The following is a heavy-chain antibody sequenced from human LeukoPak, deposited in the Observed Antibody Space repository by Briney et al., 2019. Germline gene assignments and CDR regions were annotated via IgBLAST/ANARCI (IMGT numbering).Heavy chain of an antibody. CDR1: GYTFTGYF. J-gene: IGHJ4*02. Sequence: GASGRVSCKAPGYTFTGYFLHGGRQAPGQGLGGWGWFNPNSGGTNYAQKFQGRVTMTRDTSISTAYMELSRLRSDDTAVYYCARGVDIVVVPAAMNYFDYWGQGTLVTVSS. CDR3: ARGVDIVVVPAAMNYFDY. CDR2: FNPNSGGT. D-gene: IGHD2-2*01. V-gene: IGHV1-2*02.